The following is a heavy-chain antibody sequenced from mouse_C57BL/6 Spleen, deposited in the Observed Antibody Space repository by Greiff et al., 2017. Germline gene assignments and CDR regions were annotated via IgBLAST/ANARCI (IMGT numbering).Heavy chain of an antibody. J-gene: IGHJ4*01. Sequence: QVQLQQPGAELVRPGSSVKLSCKASGYTFTSYWMHWVKQRPIQGLEWIGNIDPSDSETHYNQKFKDKATLTVDKSSSTAYMQRSSLTSEDSAVYYCARTGFPYAMDYWGQGTSVTVSS. CDR3: ARTGFPYAMDY. CDR2: IDPSDSET. CDR1: GYTFTSYW. V-gene: IGHV1-52*01. D-gene: IGHD4-1*01.